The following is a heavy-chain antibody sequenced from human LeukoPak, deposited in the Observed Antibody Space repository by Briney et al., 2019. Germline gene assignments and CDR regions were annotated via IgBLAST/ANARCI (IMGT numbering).Heavy chain of an antibody. CDR1: GFIVSSKY. D-gene: IGHD3-10*01. J-gene: IGHJ4*02. Sequence: GGSLLLSCAASGFIVSSKYMSGVRQAPGMGLGGVSIIYSGGRTYYADSVRGRFTISRDNSKNTLYLQMNSLRAEDTAVYYCATDYGSGTYYTLDYWGQGTLVTVSS. CDR2: IYSGGRT. CDR3: ATDYGSGTYYTLDY. V-gene: IGHV3-53*01.